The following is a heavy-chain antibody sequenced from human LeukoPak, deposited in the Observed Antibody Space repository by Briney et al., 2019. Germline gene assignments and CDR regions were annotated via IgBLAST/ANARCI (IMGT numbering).Heavy chain of an antibody. J-gene: IGHJ3*02. CDR2: IIPIFGTA. D-gene: IGHD4-17*01. CDR3: AREGRPHDYGDYDAFDI. CDR1: GYTFTSYG. Sequence: GASVKVSCKASGYTFTSYGISWVRQAPGQGLEWMGGIIPIFGTANYAQKFQGRVTITADKSTSTAYMELSSLRSEDTAVYYCAREGRPHDYGDYDAFDIWGQGTMVTVSS. V-gene: IGHV1-69*06.